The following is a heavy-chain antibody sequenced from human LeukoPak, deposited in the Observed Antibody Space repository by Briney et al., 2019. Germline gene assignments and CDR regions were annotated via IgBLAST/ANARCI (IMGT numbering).Heavy chain of an antibody. CDR2: IYSGGDT. V-gene: IGHV3-53*05. Sequence: GGSLRLSCAASGFTVSSNYMSWVRQAPGKGPEWVSVIYSGGDTYYADSVKGRFTMSRDNSKNTLSLQMSSLRAEDTAVYYCVPHIHYSYQYWGRGTLVTVS. CDR1: GFTVSSNY. J-gene: IGHJ4*02. CDR3: VPHIHYSYQY. D-gene: IGHD2-21*01.